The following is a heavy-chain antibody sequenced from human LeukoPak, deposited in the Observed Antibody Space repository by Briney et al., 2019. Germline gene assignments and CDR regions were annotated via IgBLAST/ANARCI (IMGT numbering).Heavy chain of an antibody. CDR3: ASIYYDFWSGYFTASGYFDL. CDR2: INHSGST. J-gene: IGHJ2*01. Sequence: PSETLSLTCSVYGGSFSGYYWSWIRQPPAKGLEWIGEINHSGSTNYNPSLKSRVTISVDTSKYQFSLKLSSVTAADTAVYYCASIYYDFWSGYFTASGYFDLWGRGTLVTVSS. D-gene: IGHD3-3*01. CDR1: GGSFSGYY. V-gene: IGHV4-34*01.